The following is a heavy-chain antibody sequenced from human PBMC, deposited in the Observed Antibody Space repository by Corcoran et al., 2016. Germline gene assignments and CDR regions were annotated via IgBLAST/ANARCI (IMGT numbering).Heavy chain of an antibody. J-gene: IGHJ4*02. V-gene: IGHV1-2*02. CDR1: GYTFTGYY. Sequence: QVQLVQSGAEVKKPGASVKVSCQASGYTFTGYYIHWVRQAPGQGLEWMGWINPNSGCTNYGQKFQGRVTMTRDTSISTAYMELSRLTSDDTALYYCARETPLDGGHEVDSWGQGTLVTVSS. CDR3: ARETPLDGGHEVDS. CDR2: INPNSGCT.